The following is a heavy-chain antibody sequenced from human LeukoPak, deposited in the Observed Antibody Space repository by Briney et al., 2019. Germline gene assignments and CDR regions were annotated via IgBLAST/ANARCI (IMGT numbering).Heavy chain of an antibody. Sequence: ASVKVSCKASGYTFTSYDINWVRQATGQGLEWMGLMNPNSGNTGYAQKFQGRVTMTRNTSISTAYMELSSLRSEDTAVYYCARGKDYGDYVGGFRYYYYYGMDVWGQGTTVTVSS. D-gene: IGHD4-17*01. CDR3: ARGKDYGDYVGGFRYYYYYGMDV. J-gene: IGHJ6*02. V-gene: IGHV1-8*01. CDR2: MNPNSGNT. CDR1: GYTFTSYD.